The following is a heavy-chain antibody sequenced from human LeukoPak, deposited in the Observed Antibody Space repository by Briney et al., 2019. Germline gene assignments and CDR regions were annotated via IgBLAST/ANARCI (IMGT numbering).Heavy chain of an antibody. CDR3: TTVISCYVFFDY. CDR1: GFTFSNAW. Sequence: GGSLRLSCAASGFTFSNAWMSWVRQAPGKGLEWVGRIRSKTDGGATDYAAPVKGRFTVSRDDSKNTLYLQMDILKTEDSAAYYCTTVISCYVFFDYWGQGTLVTVSS. V-gene: IGHV3-15*01. D-gene: IGHD5-12*01. CDR2: IRSKTDGGAT. J-gene: IGHJ4*02.